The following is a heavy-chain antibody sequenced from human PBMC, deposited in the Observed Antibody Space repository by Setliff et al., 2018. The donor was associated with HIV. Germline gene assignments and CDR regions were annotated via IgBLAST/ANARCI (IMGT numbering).Heavy chain of an antibody. V-gene: IGHV4-34*01. CDR3: AGGPSTTPIDY. Sequence: LSLTCAVYGGSFSGYYWSWIRQPPGKGLEWIGEINHSGSTNYNMSLWSHVTISLDASRNQFSLELISVTAADTAVYYCAGGPSTTPIDYWAQGTLVTVSS. J-gene: IGHJ4*02. CDR1: GGSFSGYY. D-gene: IGHD1-26*01. CDR2: INHSGST.